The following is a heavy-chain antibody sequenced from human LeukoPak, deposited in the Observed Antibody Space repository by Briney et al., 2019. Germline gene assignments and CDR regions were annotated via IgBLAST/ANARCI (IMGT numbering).Heavy chain of an antibody. Sequence: SGRSLRLSCAASGFTFSSYGMHWVRQAPGKGLEWVAVIWYDGSNKYYADSVKGRFTISRDNSKNTLYLQMNSLRAEDTAVYYCARDLQLVGATNIVDYWGQGTLVTVSS. V-gene: IGHV3-33*01. CDR3: ARDLQLVGATNIVDY. CDR2: IWYDGSNK. J-gene: IGHJ4*02. D-gene: IGHD1-26*01. CDR1: GFTFSSYG.